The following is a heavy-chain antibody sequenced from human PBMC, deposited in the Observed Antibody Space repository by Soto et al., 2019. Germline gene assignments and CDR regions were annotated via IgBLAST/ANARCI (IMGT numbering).Heavy chain of an antibody. Sequence: QVQLVKSGAAVTKPGSSVKVSCKASGGTFSSYAISWVRQAPGQGLEWKGGIIPIFGTANYAQKFQSRVTITADESTSTAYMELSSLRSEYTAMYYCAQQLTTVTTIGYWGQDTLVAVSS. D-gene: IGHD4-4*01. CDR1: GGTFSSYA. CDR3: AQQLTTVTTIGY. J-gene: IGHJ4*02. CDR2: IIPIFGTA. V-gene: IGHV1-69*01.